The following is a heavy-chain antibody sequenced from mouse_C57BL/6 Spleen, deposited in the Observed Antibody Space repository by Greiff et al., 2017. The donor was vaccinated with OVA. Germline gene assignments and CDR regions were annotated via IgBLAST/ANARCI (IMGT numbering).Heavy chain of an antibody. J-gene: IGHJ2*01. CDR2: IYPGDGDT. CDR3: ASRGPIYYDYDDGVDY. D-gene: IGHD2-4*01. Sequence: VQLQQSGPELVKPGASVKISCKASGYAFSSSWMNWVKQRPGKGLEWIGRIYPGDGDTNYNGKFKGKATLTADKSSSTAYMQLSSLTSEDSAVYFCASRGPIYYDYDDGVDYWGQGTTLTVSS. V-gene: IGHV1-82*01. CDR1: GYAFSSSW.